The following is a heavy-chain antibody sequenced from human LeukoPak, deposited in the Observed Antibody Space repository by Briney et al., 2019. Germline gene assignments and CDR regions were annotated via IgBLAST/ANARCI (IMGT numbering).Heavy chain of an antibody. Sequence: SETLSLTCTVSGGSIDSSSYYWGWVRQPPRKGLEWIGTIHYSGSTYYNPSLESRVTISIDTSKNQFSLKVNSVTAADTAVYYCARPDGYKSHYHYMDDWGKGTTVTVSS. CDR2: IHYSGST. CDR3: ARPDGYKSHYHYMDD. CDR1: GGSIDSSSYY. V-gene: IGHV4-39*01. J-gene: IGHJ6*03. D-gene: IGHD5-24*01.